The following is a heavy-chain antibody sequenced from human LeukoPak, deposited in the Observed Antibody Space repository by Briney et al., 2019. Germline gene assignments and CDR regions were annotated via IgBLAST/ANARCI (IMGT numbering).Heavy chain of an antibody. J-gene: IGHJ3*02. CDR2: INHSGST. CDR1: GGSFSGYY. Sequence: SETLSLTCAVYGGSFSGYYWSWIRQPPGMGLEWIGEINHSGSTNYNPSLKSRVTISVDTSKNQFSLKLSSVTAADTAVYYCARAPPQIDAFDIWGQGTMVTVSS. CDR3: ARAPPQIDAFDI. V-gene: IGHV4-34*01.